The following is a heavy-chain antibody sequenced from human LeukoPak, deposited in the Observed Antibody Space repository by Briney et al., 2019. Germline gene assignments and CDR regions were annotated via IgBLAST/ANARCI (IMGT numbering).Heavy chain of an antibody. CDR2: ISSRSSYK. CDR1: GFTFSTYS. J-gene: IGHJ4*02. Sequence: PGGSLTLSCAASGFTFSTYSMNWVRQAPGKGLEWVSSISSRSSYKYYADSVKGRFTISRDNAKNSLYLQMNSLRAEDTAVYNGARGRRIAAAGLYYFDYWGQGTLVTVSS. CDR3: ARGRRIAAAGLYYFDY. D-gene: IGHD6-13*01. V-gene: IGHV3-21*01.